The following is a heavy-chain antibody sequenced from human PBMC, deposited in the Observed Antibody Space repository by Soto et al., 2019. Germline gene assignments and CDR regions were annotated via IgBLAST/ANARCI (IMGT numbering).Heavy chain of an antibody. CDR2: ISGSGGST. D-gene: IGHD5-18*01. Sequence: GGSLRLSCAASGFTFSSYVMSWVRQAPVKGLEWVSAISGSGGSTYYADSVKGRFTISRDNSKNTLYLQMNSLRAEDTAVYYCAKEKSRGYSYGSSFGYWGQGTLVTVSS. V-gene: IGHV3-23*01. CDR3: AKEKSRGYSYGSSFGY. J-gene: IGHJ4*02. CDR1: GFTFSSYV.